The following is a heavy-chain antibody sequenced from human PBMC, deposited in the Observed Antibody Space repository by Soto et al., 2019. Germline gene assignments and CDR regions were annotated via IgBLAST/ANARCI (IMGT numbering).Heavy chain of an antibody. CDR1: GFTFSSYA. J-gene: IGHJ6*02. CDR3: ARLPVAVYGGNPYYYYYGMDV. CDR2: IRYDGSNK. D-gene: IGHD2-15*01. V-gene: IGHV3-30-3*01. Sequence: GGSLRLSCAASGFTFSSYAMHWVRQAPGKGLEWVAVIRYDGSNKYYADSVKGRFTISRDNAKNSLYLQMNSLRDEDTAVYYCARLPVAVYGGNPYYYYYGMDVWGQGTTVTVSS.